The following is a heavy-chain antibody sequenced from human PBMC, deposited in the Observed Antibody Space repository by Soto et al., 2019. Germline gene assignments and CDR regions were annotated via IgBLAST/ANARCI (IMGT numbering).Heavy chain of an antibody. V-gene: IGHV1-69*13. CDR3: ARDDLELERAPGIYYYGMDV. D-gene: IGHD1-1*01. CDR2: IIPIFGTA. Sequence: SVKVSCKASGGTFSSYAISWVRQAPGQGLEWMGGIIPIFGTANYAQKFQGRVTITADESTSTAHMELSSLRSEDTAVYYCARDDLELERAPGIYYYGMDVWGQGXTVTV. CDR1: GGTFSSYA. J-gene: IGHJ6*02.